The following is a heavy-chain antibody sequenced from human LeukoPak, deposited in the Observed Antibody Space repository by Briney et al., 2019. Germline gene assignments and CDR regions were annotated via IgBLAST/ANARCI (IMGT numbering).Heavy chain of an antibody. CDR3: AKYRRSGYSSGMDV. CDR1: GFTFSSYA. Sequence: GGSLRLSCAASGFTFSSYAMSWVRQAPGKGLEWVSTINVSGGSTYYADSVKGRFTISRDNSKNTLYLQMNSLRVEDMAIYYCAKYRRSGYSSGMDVRGQGTTVTVSS. V-gene: IGHV3-23*01. D-gene: IGHD2-15*01. CDR2: INVSGGST. J-gene: IGHJ6*02.